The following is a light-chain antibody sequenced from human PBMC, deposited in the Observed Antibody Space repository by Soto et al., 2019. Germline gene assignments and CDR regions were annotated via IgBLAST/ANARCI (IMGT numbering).Light chain of an antibody. CDR2: DVF. V-gene: IGKV1-33*01. CDR3: QQYESLPT. Sequence: DIQMTQSPSSLSASVGDRVTITCQASQDISKYLNWYQQKPGKAPKLLIYDVFNLETGVPSRFSGSGSVTHFTFTISSLQPEDVATYYCQQYESLPTFGGGTKVDI. J-gene: IGKJ4*01. CDR1: QDISKY.